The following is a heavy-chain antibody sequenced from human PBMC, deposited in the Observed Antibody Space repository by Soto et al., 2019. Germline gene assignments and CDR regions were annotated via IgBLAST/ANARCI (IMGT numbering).Heavy chain of an antibody. CDR2: VSKSDYT. Sequence: GGSVRLSCTVSVFPFNNYGINWLRQAPGKGLEWVSSVSKSDYTYYSDSVKGRFTIFRDNAKNSVSLQMNTLRVEDTAVYYCAREDSIIIPAVSDFWGQGTLVTVSS. V-gene: IGHV3-21*01. CDR3: AREDSIIIPAVSDF. CDR1: VFPFNNYG. D-gene: IGHD2-2*01. J-gene: IGHJ4*02.